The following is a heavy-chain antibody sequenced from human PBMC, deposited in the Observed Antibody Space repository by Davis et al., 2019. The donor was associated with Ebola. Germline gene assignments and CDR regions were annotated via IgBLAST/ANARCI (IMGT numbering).Heavy chain of an antibody. CDR1: GGSISSYY. J-gene: IGHJ4*02. V-gene: IGHV4-59*12. D-gene: IGHD2-15*01. Sequence: MPSETLSLTCTVSGGSISSYYWSWIRQPPGKGLEWIGYIYYSGSTNYNPSLKSRVTISLDRSKNHFSLKLSSVTAADTAVYYCARGPRLYCGGGSCSSYHFDCWGQGTLVTVSS. CDR2: IYYSGST. CDR3: ARGPRLYCGGGSCSSYHFDC.